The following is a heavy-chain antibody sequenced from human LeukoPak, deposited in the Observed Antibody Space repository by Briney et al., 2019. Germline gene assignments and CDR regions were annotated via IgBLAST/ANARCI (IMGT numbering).Heavy chain of an antibody. CDR1: GFTFSTYT. D-gene: IGHD3-3*01. CDR3: ASRFGSNYFDY. V-gene: IGHV3-48*04. Sequence: GGSLRLSCAASGFTFSTYTMNWVRQAPGKGLEWVSYISSSGSTIYYADSVKGRFTISRDNAKNSLYLQMNSLRAEDTAVYYCASRFGSNYFDYWGQGTLVTISS. J-gene: IGHJ4*02. CDR2: ISSSGSTI.